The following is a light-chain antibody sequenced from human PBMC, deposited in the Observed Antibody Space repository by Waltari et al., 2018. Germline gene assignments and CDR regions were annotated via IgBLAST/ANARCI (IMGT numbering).Light chain of an antibody. CDR3: QVWDANTDPGV. V-gene: IGLV3-21*01. CDR1: NIASKS. J-gene: IGLJ1*01. Sequence: SYVLTQPPSVAVAPGETARVTCGGNNIASKSVHWYQQKPGQAPVLVISYYSDRPSGIPERFSGSNSGDTATLTISRVEAGDEADYYCQVWDANTDPGVFGTGTEVTVL. CDR2: YYS.